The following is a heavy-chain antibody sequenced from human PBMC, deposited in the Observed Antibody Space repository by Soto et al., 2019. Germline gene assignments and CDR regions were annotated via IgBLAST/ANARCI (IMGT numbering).Heavy chain of an antibody. Sequence: SQTLSLTCAISGDSVSSNSAAWNWIRQSPSRGLEWLGRTYYRSKWYNDYAASVKSRITINPDTSKNQVVLTMTNMDPVDTATYYCAHIEYVAFDIWGQGTMVTVSS. V-gene: IGHV6-1*01. D-gene: IGHD6-6*01. CDR1: GDSVSSNSAA. J-gene: IGHJ3*02. CDR3: AHIEYVAFDI. CDR2: TYYRSKWYN.